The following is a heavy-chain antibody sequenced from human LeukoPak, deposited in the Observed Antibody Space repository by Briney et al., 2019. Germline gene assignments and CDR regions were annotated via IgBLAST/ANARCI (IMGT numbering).Heavy chain of an antibody. CDR2: TYSSGST. V-gene: IGHV4-59*01. J-gene: IGHJ5*02. CDR3: STGAPGPSMPT. CDR1: GGSISSYY. D-gene: IGHD2/OR15-2a*01. Sequence: SETLSLTCTVSGGSISSYYWSWIRQPPGKGLEWIGYTYSSGSTKYNPSLKGRVTISVDTSKNQFSLKLSSLTAADTAVYYCSTGAPGPSMPTWGQGTLVTVSS.